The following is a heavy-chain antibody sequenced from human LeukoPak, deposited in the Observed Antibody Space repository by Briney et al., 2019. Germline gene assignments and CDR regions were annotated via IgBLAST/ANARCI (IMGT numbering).Heavy chain of an antibody. D-gene: IGHD3-9*01. CDR1: GFTVSSNY. V-gene: IGHV3-66*01. CDR2: IYSGGTT. CDR3: AKGTILTGYYTGGFDY. Sequence: GGSLRLSCAASGFTVSSNYMSWVRQAPGKGLEWVSVIYSGGTTYYADSVKGRFTISRDNSKNTLYLQMNSLRAEDTAVYYCAKGTILTGYYTGGFDYWGQGTLVTVSS. J-gene: IGHJ4*02.